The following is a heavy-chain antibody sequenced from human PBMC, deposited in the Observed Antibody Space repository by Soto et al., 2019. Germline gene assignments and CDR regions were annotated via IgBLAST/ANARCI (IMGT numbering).Heavy chain of an antibody. CDR2: MYHSGSI. CDR1: GGSITSGGYS. D-gene: IGHD5-12*01. J-gene: IGHJ4*02. Sequence: QLQLQESGSGLVQPSQTLSLTCAVSGGSITSGGYSWSWIRQPPGKGLEWIGYMYHSGSIDYNTSLRGRATISVDRSKNQFSLKVNSVTAADTAVYYCARALLGRGYSGFCDYWGQGTLVTVSS. CDR3: ARALLGRGYSGFCDY. V-gene: IGHV4-30-2*01.